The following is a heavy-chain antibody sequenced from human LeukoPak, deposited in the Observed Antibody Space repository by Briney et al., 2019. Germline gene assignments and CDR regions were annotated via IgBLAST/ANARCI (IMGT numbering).Heavy chain of an antibody. D-gene: IGHD3-22*01. CDR2: INSDGSDT. Sequence: PGGSLRLSCAASGFTFSNFWMHWVRQAPGKGLVGVSRINSDGSDTRYADSVKGRFTISRDNAKNSLYLQMNSLRDEDTAVYYCARDGDSSGYYAAFDIWGQGTMVTVSS. CDR3: ARDGDSSGYYAAFDI. V-gene: IGHV3-74*01. J-gene: IGHJ3*02. CDR1: GFTFSNFW.